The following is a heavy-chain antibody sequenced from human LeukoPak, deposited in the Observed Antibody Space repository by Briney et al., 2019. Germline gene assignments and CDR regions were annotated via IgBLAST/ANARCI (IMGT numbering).Heavy chain of an antibody. Sequence: ASVKVSCKASGYTFTSYDINWVRQATGQGLEWMGWMNPNSGNTGYAQKFQGRVTITRNTSISTAYMELSSLRSEDTAVYYCARSREDIVVVVAATVGAFDIWGQGTMVTVSS. CDR2: MNPNSGNT. D-gene: IGHD2-15*01. CDR1: GYTFTSYD. CDR3: ARSREDIVVVVAATVGAFDI. V-gene: IGHV1-8*03. J-gene: IGHJ3*02.